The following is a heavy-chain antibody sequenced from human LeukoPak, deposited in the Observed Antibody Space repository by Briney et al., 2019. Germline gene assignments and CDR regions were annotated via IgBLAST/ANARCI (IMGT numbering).Heavy chain of an antibody. CDR3: ARAPPRGYYDSSGLGDAFDI. J-gene: IGHJ3*02. CDR1: GFTFSDYY. D-gene: IGHD3-22*01. CDR2: ISSSGSTI. Sequence: GGSLRLSCAASGFTFSDYYMSWIRQAPGKGLEWVSYISSSGSTIYYADFVKGRFTISRDNAKNSLYLQMNSLRAEDTAVYYCARAPPRGYYDSSGLGDAFDIWGQGTMVTVSS. V-gene: IGHV3-11*01.